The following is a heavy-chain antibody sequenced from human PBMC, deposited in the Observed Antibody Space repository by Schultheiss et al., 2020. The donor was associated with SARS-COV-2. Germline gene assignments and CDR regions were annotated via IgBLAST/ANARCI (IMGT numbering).Heavy chain of an antibody. V-gene: IGHV3-64*04. CDR2: ISSNGGST. Sequence: GESLKISCSASGFTFSSYAMHWVRQAPGKGLEYVSAISSNGGSTYYADSVKGRFTISRDNSKNTLYLQMNSLRAEDTAVYYCAKDRITMVRGVHYYYYGMDVWGQGTTVTVSS. CDR1: GFTFSSYA. J-gene: IGHJ6*02. CDR3: AKDRITMVRGVHYYYYGMDV. D-gene: IGHD3-10*01.